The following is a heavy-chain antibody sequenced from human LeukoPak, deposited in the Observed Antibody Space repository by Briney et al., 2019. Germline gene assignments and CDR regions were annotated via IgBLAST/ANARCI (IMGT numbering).Heavy chain of an antibody. CDR2: ISYDGSNK. Sequence: PGRSLRLSCAASGFTFSSYGMHWVRQAPGKGLEWVAVISYDGSNKYYADSVKGRLTISRGNSKNTLYLQMNSLRAEDTAVYYCAKDRGYCSGGSCYQVLDYWGQGTLVTVSS. CDR1: GFTFSSYG. J-gene: IGHJ4*02. CDR3: AKDRGYCSGGSCYQVLDY. V-gene: IGHV3-30*18. D-gene: IGHD2-15*01.